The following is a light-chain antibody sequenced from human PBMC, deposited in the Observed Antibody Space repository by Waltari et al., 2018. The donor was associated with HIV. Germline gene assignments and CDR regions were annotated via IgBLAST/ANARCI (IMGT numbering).Light chain of an antibody. CDR3: QQYDDVPVT. Sequence: DIQMTQSPSSLSAFVGDRVTITCQASQDIPNLLKWYQQKPGEAPKLLIYDASNLKTGAPSRFSGGGFGTQFTLTVTSLQPEDIGTYYCQQYDDVPVTFGQGTKLEI. V-gene: IGKV1-33*01. CDR1: QDIPNL. J-gene: IGKJ2*01. CDR2: DAS.